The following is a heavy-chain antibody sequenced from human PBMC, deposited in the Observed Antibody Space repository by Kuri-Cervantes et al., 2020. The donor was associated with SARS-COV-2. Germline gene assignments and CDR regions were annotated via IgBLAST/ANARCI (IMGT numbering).Heavy chain of an antibody. V-gene: IGHV4-34*01. J-gene: IGHJ3*02. CDR2: INHSGST. CDR3: ARPSIAARADAFDI. D-gene: IGHD6-6*01. CDR1: GGSSSGYY. Sequence: ESLKISCAVYGGSSSGYYWSWIRQPPGKGLEWIGEINHSGSTNCNPSLKSRVTISVDTSKNQFSLKLTSVTAADTAVYYCARPSIAARADAFDIWGQGTMVTVSS.